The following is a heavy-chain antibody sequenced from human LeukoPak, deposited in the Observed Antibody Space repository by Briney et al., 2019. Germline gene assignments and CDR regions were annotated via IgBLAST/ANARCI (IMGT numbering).Heavy chain of an antibody. CDR1: GFTLDDYA. J-gene: IGHJ3*01. CDR3: AKDVAYNRGAFAV. D-gene: IGHD1-14*01. CDR2: VSWNSGTI. V-gene: IGHV3-9*01. Sequence: PGRSLRLSCAASGFTLDDYAMHWVRQAPGKGLEWVSGVSWNSGTIDYADSVKGRFTISRDNAKNSLYLQMNSLRAEDTALYYCAKDVAYNRGAFAVWGQGTMVTVSS.